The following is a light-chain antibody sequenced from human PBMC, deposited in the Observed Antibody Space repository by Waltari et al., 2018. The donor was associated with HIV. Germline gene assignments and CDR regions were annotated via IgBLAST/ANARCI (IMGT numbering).Light chain of an antibody. CDR1: NIGSKS. J-gene: IGLJ2*01. V-gene: IGLV3-21*04. CDR2: YDR. CDR3: QVWDRSSDHVV. Sequence: SYVLTQPPSLSVAPGKTATITCGGSNIGSKSVHWYRQRPGQAPVVVIYYDRDRPSGIPERFSGTNAGNTATLTISRVEAGDEAAYYCQVWDRSSDHVVFGGGTKLTVL.